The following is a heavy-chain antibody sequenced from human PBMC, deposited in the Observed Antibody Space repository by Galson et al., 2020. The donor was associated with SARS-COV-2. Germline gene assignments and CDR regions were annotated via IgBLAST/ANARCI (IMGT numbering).Heavy chain of an antibody. J-gene: IGHJ4*02. CDR1: GGSISSGDYF. CDR3: ATSIVVVPTRRVDY. CDR2: ISYSGSP. D-gene: IGHD2-21*01. V-gene: IGHV4-30-4*01. Sequence: ETSETLSLTCTVSGGSISSGDYFWSWIRQPPGKGLEWIAYISYSGSPNYNPSLKSRVTISLDTSKNQFSLRLSSVTAADTAVYYCATSIVVVPTRRVDYWGQGTRVTVSS.